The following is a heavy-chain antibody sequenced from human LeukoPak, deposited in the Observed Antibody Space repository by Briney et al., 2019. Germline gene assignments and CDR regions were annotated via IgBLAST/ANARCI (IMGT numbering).Heavy chain of an antibody. CDR3: ARQEGSGYCSSTSCYTPYFDY. D-gene: IGHD2-2*02. J-gene: IGHJ4*02. V-gene: IGHV4-30-2*01. CDR2: IYHSGST. Sequence: PSETLSLTCTVSGGSISSGGYYWSWIRQPPGKGLEWIGYIYHSGSTYYNPSLKSRVTISVDRSKNQFSLKLSSVTAADTAVYYCARQEGSGYCSSTSCYTPYFDYWGQGTLVTVSS. CDR1: GGSISSGGYY.